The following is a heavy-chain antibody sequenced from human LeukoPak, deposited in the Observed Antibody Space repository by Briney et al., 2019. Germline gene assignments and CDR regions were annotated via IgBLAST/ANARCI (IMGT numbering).Heavy chain of an antibody. CDR3: ARDANNWNDRQNWFDP. Sequence: GGSLRLSCAASGFTFDDYGMSWVRQAPGKGLEWVSGINWNGGSTGYADSVKGRFTISRDNAKTSLYLQMNSLRAEDTALYYCARDANNWNDRQNWFDPWGQGTLVTVSS. V-gene: IGHV3-20*04. CDR1: GFTFDDYG. CDR2: INWNGGST. D-gene: IGHD1-1*01. J-gene: IGHJ5*02.